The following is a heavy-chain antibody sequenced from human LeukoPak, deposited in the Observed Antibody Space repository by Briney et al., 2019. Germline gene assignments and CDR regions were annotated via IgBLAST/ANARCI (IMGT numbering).Heavy chain of an antibody. J-gene: IGHJ4*02. CDR1: GFTFSRYA. D-gene: IGHD3-10*01. Sequence: GGSLRLSCAASGFTFSRYAMHWVRQAPGKGLEWVAVISYDGSNEYYADSVKGRFTISRDRSENTLYLQMNSLRVEDTAVYYCARVGYYSSGPFSYFDYWGQGTLVTVSS. CDR2: ISYDGSNE. CDR3: ARVGYYSSGPFSYFDY. V-gene: IGHV3-30-3*01.